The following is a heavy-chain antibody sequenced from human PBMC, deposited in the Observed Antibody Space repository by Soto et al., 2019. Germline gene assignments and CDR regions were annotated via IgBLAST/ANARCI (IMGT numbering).Heavy chain of an antibody. J-gene: IGHJ6*03. CDR3: ARRFTAKRGHYYYYYMDV. V-gene: IGHV3-33*01. D-gene: IGHD2-21*02. Sequence: GGSLRLSCAASGFTFSSYGMHWVRQAPGKGLEWVAVIWYDGSNKYYADSVKGRFTISRDNSENTLYLQMNSLRAEDTAVYYCARRFTAKRGHYYYYYMDVWGKGTTVTVSS. CDR1: GFTFSSYG. CDR2: IWYDGSNK.